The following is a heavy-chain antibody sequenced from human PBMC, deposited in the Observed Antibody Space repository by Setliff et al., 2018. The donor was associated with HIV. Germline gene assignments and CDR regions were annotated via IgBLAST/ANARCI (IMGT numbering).Heavy chain of an antibody. CDR2: ISSSGDTI. D-gene: IGHD3-16*01. CDR1: GFTFSNYE. V-gene: IGHV3-48*03. Sequence: GGSLRLSCAPSGFTFSNYEMNWVRQAPGKGLEWVSYISSSGDTIYYADSVKGRFTISRDNAKNSLYLQMNSLRAEDTAVYYCASARRGGTNWFDPWGQGTLVTVSS. J-gene: IGHJ5*02. CDR3: ASARRGGTNWFDP.